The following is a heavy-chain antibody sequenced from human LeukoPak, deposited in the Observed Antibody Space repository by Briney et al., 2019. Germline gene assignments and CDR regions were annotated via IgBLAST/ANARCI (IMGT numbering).Heavy chain of an antibody. D-gene: IGHD3-10*01. Sequence: GGSLRPSCAASGFTFSSYGMHWVRQAPGKGLEWVAFIRYDGSNKYYADSVKGRFTISRDNSKNTLYLQMNSLRAEDTAVYYCATQGGVRDYWGQGTLVTVSS. V-gene: IGHV3-30*02. J-gene: IGHJ4*02. CDR3: ATQGGVRDY. CDR1: GFTFSSYG. CDR2: IRYDGSNK.